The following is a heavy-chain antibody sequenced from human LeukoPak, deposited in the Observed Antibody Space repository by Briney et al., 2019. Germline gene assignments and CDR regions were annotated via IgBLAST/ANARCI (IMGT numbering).Heavy chain of an antibody. V-gene: IGHV3-23*01. CDR3: AKDIALGYFDY. J-gene: IGHJ4*02. D-gene: IGHD7-27*01. Sequence: PGGSPRLSCAASGFTFSIYAMSSVRQAPGKWLECVSAISGSGGSTYYAESVKGRFTLSRDNSKNTLYLQMNSLRAEDTAVYYCAKDIALGYFDYWGQGTLVTVSS. CDR1: GFTFSIYA. CDR2: ISGSGGST.